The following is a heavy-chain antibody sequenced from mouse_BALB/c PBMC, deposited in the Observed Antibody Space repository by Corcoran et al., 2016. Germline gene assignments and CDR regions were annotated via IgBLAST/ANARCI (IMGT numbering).Heavy chain of an antibody. CDR3: ARSITTATTWVAY. D-gene: IGHD1-2*01. CDR2: INPYNGGT. Sequence: EFQLQQSGPELVQPGAPMKISCNASGYSFTDYTMNWVKQSHGKNLEWIGLINPYNGGTSYNQKFNGKATLTVDKSSSTAYMELLSLTSEDSAVQYCARSITTATTWVAYWGQGNLVTVSA. V-gene: IGHV1-18*01. J-gene: IGHJ3*01. CDR1: GYSFTDYT.